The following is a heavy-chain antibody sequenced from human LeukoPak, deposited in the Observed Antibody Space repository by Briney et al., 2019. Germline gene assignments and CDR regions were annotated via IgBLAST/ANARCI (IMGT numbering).Heavy chain of an antibody. CDR1: GFTFRTHD. D-gene: IGHD6-19*01. J-gene: IGHJ3*02. V-gene: IGHV3-13*01. CDR3: ARGRPGSGWGTLGFDI. CDR2: TGSTGDT. Sequence: SGGSLRLSFTASGFTFRTHDMHWVRQATGKGLEWVSGTGSTGDTYYPGSVKGRFTISREDDKNSLYLQMNSLRVGDTAVYFCARGRPGSGWGTLGFDIWGQGTVVTVSP.